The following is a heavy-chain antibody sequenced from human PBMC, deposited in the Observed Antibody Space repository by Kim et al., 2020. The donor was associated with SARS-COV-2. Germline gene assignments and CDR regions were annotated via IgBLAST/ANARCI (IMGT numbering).Heavy chain of an antibody. Sequence: GGSLRLSCAASGFTFSSYAMSWVRQAPGKGLEWVSAISGSGGSTYYADSVKGRFTISRDNSKNTLYLQMNSLRAEDTAVYYCAKIYLGGGAAAGDYWGQGTLVTVSS. CDR3: AKIYLGGGAAAGDY. D-gene: IGHD6-13*01. CDR1: GFTFSSYA. V-gene: IGHV3-23*01. CDR2: ISGSGGST. J-gene: IGHJ4*02.